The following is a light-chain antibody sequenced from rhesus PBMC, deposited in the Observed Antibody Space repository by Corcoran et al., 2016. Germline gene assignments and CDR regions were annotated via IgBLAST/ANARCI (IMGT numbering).Light chain of an antibody. CDR2: SAS. CDR3: QQYNDLLT. Sequence: EIVMTQSPATLSLSPGETATLSYRASESVGSYLAWYQQKPGQAPKHLVHSASFRATGIPDRFSGSRFRTDFTLTISRLEPEDVGVYHCQQYNDLLTFGGGTKVEIK. J-gene: IGKJ4*01. V-gene: IGKV3-40*01. CDR1: ESVGSY.